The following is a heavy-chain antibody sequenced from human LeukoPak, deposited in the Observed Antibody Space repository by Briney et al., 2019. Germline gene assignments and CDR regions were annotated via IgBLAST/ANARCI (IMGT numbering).Heavy chain of an antibody. CDR1: GYSFAIYW. CDR2: IYPDDSGT. CDR3: ARLDQRGISVAGTEAFDL. Sequence: LGESLKISCKAPGYSFAIYWIGWVRQMPAKGLEWMGIIYPDDSGTKYSPSFQAQVTILADKSTSIAYLQWSSLKASDTAMYYCARLDQRGISVAGTEAFDLWGQGTMVTVSS. J-gene: IGHJ3*01. V-gene: IGHV5-51*01. D-gene: IGHD6-19*01.